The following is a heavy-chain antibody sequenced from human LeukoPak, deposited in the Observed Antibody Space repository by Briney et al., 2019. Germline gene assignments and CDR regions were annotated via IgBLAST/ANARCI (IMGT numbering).Heavy chain of an antibody. CDR3: AQDSRGYDKPFDY. D-gene: IGHD5-12*01. V-gene: IGHV3-23*01. CDR2: ISGSGSGT. CDR1: GFSFSNYA. J-gene: IGHJ4*02. Sequence: GGSLRLSCAASGFSFSNYAMIWVRQAPGKGLEWGSAISGSGSGTYCADSVKGQFTISRDNSKNTLYLQMTSLRAEDRAVYYCAQDSRGYDKPFDYWGQGTLVTVSS.